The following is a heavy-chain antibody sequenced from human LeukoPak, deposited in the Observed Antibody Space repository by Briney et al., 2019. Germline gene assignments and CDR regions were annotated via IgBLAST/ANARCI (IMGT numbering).Heavy chain of an antibody. CDR3: ARDLEMATILYWYFDL. CDR1: GYTFTSYG. V-gene: IGHV1-69*04. D-gene: IGHD5-24*01. CDR2: IIPIFGIA. Sequence: ASVTVSCKASGYTFTSYGISWVRQAPGQGLEWMGRIIPIFGIANSAQKFQGRVTITADKSTNTAYMELSSLRSEDTAVYYCARDLEMATILYWYFDLWGRGTLVTVSS. J-gene: IGHJ2*01.